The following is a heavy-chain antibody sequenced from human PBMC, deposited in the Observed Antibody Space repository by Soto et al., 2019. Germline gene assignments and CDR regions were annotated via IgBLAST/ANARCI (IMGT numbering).Heavy chain of an antibody. CDR1: EFTFTASA. J-gene: IGHJ4*02. CDR3: ARVASDYINSVDN. V-gene: IGHV3-23*01. D-gene: IGHD4-4*01. Sequence: EVQLLESGGGLVQPGGSLRLSCEASEFTFTASARTWVRRAPGKGLEGVSAIGGSGGNRYNADSVRGRFTISRDTSKDTVDLQMNSLRVEDTAVYYCARVASDYINSVDNWGQGILVTVSS. CDR2: IGGSGGNR.